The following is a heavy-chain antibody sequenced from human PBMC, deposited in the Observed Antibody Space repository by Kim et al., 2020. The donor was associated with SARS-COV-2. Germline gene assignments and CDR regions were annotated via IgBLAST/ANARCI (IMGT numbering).Heavy chain of an antibody. CDR3: AREGVDSSGWYLDY. Sequence: SQECQGRVTISRDTTAGTAYMELSSLRSEDTAVYYCAREGVDSSGWYLDYWGQGTLVTVSS. D-gene: IGHD6-19*01. V-gene: IGHV1-3*01. J-gene: IGHJ4*02.